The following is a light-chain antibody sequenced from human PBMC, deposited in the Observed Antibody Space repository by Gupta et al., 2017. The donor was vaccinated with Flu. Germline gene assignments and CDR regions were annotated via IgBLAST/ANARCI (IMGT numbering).Light chain of an antibody. Sequence: QSALPQPASVSGSPDQSLTIPCVGTSNDVGSYNRVSWNQHHPGNAPELIIFEGTKRPSGVSARFSDSKSGNTASLTVSGLQPEDEAHYYCCSDAGSSTFLFGGGTKVTV. CDR1: SNDVGSYNR. CDR2: EGT. V-gene: IGLV2-23*03. J-gene: IGLJ3*02. CDR3: CSDAGSSTFL.